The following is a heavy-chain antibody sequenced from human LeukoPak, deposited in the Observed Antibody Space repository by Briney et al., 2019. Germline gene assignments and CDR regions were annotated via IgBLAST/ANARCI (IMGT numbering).Heavy chain of an antibody. J-gene: IGHJ3*02. CDR2: IYHSGST. CDR1: GGSISSGGYY. V-gene: IGHV4-30-2*01. CDR3: ARGDWNTKPLKSAFDI. D-gene: IGHD1/OR15-1a*01. Sequence: SETLSLTCTVSGGSISSGGYYWSWIRQPPGKGLEWIGYIYHSGSTYYNPSLKSRVTISVDRSKNQFSLKLSSVTAADTAVYYCARGDWNTKPLKSAFDIWGQGTMVTVSS.